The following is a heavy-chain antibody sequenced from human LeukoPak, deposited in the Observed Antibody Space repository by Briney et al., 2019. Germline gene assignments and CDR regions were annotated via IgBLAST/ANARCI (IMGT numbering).Heavy chain of an antibody. CDR1: GFTFSSYA. D-gene: IGHD3-22*01. CDR2: IYARDNT. V-gene: IGHV3-23*03. CDR3: ASTPGGYDTSGYYKLDD. J-gene: IGHJ4*02. Sequence: PGGSLRLSCAASGFTFSSYAMSWVRQAPGKGLEWVSVIYARDNTYYADSVKGRFTSSRDNSKNTVYLQMNNLRAEDTAVYYCASTPGGYDTSGYYKLDDWGQGTLVTVSS.